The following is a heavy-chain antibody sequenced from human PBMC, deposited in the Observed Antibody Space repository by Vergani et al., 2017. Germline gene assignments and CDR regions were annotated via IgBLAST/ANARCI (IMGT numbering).Heavy chain of an antibody. CDR1: GFTFSGSA. D-gene: IGHD3-16*01. V-gene: IGHV3-73*01. CDR3: TRMGGLGEPFDY. Sequence: VQLVESGGGVVQPGESLRLSCAASGFTFSGSAMHWVRQASGKGLEWVGRIRNKANNYATAYAASVKGRFTISRDDAKNTTYLQMNSLKTEDTAMYYCTRMGGLGEPFDYWGQGTLVTVSS. CDR2: IRNKANNYAT. J-gene: IGHJ4*02.